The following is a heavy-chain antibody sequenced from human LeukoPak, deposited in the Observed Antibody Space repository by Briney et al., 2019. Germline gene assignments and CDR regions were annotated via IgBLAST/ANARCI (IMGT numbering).Heavy chain of an antibody. CDR2: IYYSGNT. CDR1: GGSVSSATYY. V-gene: IGHV4-39*07. J-gene: IGHJ4*02. CDR3: VRDSGSTWTLADY. D-gene: IGHD6-13*01. Sequence: PSETLSLTCTVSGGSVSSATYYWGWIRQPPGKGLEWIGSIYYSGNTYYNPSLKSRVTMSLDSSKNQFSLKLISVTAADTAVYYCVRDSGSTWTLADYWGQGTLVTVSS.